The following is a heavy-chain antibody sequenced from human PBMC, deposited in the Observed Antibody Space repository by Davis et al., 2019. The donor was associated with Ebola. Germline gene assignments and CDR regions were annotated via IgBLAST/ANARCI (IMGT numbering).Heavy chain of an antibody. D-gene: IGHD1-1*01. CDR3: AKDRQNLETGWFDP. V-gene: IGHV3-23*01. Sequence: ESLKISCTASGFIFSNYAMNWVRQAPGKGLEWVSTISGSATSTYYAHSVKGRFTISRDNSKNTLFLQMNGLRVEDTAVYYCAKDRQNLETGWFDPWGQGSLVTVSS. J-gene: IGHJ5*02. CDR2: ISGSATST. CDR1: GFIFSNYA.